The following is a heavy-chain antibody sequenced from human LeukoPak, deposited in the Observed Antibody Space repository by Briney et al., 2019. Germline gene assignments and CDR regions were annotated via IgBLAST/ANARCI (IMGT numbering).Heavy chain of an antibody. J-gene: IGHJ4*02. CDR3: ARLMDNNYDGSAFDY. D-gene: IGHD3-22*01. Sequence: ASVKVSCKASGYTFTSYAMNWVRQAPGQGLEWLGWIGTYDGHTSYAQKIQGRVTMTTDTSATTAYLELRSLTSDDTALYYCARLMDNNYDGSAFDYWGQGTLVTVSS. CDR1: GYTFTSYA. V-gene: IGHV1-18*01. CDR2: IGTYDGHT.